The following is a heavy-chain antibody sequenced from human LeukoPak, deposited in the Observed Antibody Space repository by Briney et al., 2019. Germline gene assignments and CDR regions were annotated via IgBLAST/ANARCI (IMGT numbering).Heavy chain of an antibody. D-gene: IGHD6-19*01. CDR1: GFTLSSYA. CDR3: SGGRDIAVAGPGGYFDF. J-gene: IGHJ4*02. Sequence: GGSLRLSCAASGFTLSSYAMSWVRQAPGKGLEWVSAISGSGGSTYYADSVKGRFNISRDTSKHPLYLQMNSIRAEDTAVYYCSGGRDIAVAGPGGYFDFWGQGSLVTVSS. V-gene: IGHV3-23*01. CDR2: ISGSGGST.